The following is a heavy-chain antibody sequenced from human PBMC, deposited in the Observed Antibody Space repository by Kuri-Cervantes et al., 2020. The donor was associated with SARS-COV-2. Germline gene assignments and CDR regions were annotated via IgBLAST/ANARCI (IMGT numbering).Heavy chain of an antibody. Sequence: SVKVSCKASGGTFSSYAISWVRQAPGQGLEWMGGIIPNFGTANYAQKFQGRVTITADESTSTAYMELSSLRSEDTAVYYCASRKRELVYATRGGYFDLWGRGTLVTVSS. V-gene: IGHV1-69*13. CDR2: IIPNFGTA. CDR3: ASRKRELVYATRGGYFDL. J-gene: IGHJ2*01. CDR1: GGTFSSYA. D-gene: IGHD2-8*01.